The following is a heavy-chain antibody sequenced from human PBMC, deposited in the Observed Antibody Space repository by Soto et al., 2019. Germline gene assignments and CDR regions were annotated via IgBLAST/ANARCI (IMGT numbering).Heavy chain of an antibody. D-gene: IGHD6-19*01. J-gene: IGHJ5*02. V-gene: IGHV3-74*01. Sequence: PGGSLRLSCAASGFSFSSNWMHWVRQAPGKGLEWVSLIKSDERSTSYADSVKGRFTISRDNAKNMLYLQMNSLRAEDTAVYYCARDLDGSAWGRGTLVTVSS. CDR2: IKSDERST. CDR3: ARDLDGSA. CDR1: GFSFSSNW.